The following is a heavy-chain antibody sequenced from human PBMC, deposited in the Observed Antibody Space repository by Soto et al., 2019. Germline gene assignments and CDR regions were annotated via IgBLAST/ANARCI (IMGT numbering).Heavy chain of an antibody. V-gene: IGHV3-33*01. CDR1: GCTLSSYG. Sequence: WGSPRLSCAASGCTLSSYGMRWVRQAPGKGLEWVAVIWYDGSNKYYADSVKGRFTISRDNSKNTLYLQMNSLRAEDTAVYYCARDGYPYSSSWYGVPFWGQGTLVTV. CDR2: IWYDGSNK. J-gene: IGHJ4*02. D-gene: IGHD6-13*01. CDR3: ARDGYPYSSSWYGVPF.